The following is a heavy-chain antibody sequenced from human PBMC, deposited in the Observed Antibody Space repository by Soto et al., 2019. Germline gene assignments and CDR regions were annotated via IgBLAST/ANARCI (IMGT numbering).Heavy chain of an antibody. CDR3: VRPRGGMISATYIDS. D-gene: IGHD2-15*01. CDR1: GGSISSSSYF. Sequence: QLQLQESGPGLVKPSETLPLTCTVSGGSISSSSYFWGWIRQPPGKGLEWIGTFFYTGTTYYSPSLKSRVTITVDTSKNQLSLKLTSVTAADTAMYYCVRPRGGMISATYIDSWGQGTLVTVSS. CDR2: FFYTGTT. V-gene: IGHV4-39*01. J-gene: IGHJ4*02.